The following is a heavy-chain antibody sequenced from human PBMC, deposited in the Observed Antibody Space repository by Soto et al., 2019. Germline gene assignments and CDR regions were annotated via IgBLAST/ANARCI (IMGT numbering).Heavy chain of an antibody. Sequence: SETLSLTCAVSVGAISSSNWWSWVRQPPGKGLEWIGEIYHSGSTNYNPSLKSRVTISVDKSKNQFSLKLSSVTAADTAVYYCAREMDYYDSSGYFDYWGQGTLVTVSS. J-gene: IGHJ4*02. CDR3: AREMDYYDSSGYFDY. CDR2: IYHSGST. CDR1: VGAISSSNW. D-gene: IGHD3-22*01. V-gene: IGHV4-4*02.